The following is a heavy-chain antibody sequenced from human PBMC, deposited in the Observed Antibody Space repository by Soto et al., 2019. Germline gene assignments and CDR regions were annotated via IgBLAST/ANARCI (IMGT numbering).Heavy chain of an antibody. CDR1: GGSISSSSYY. Sequence: SETLSLTCTVSGGSISSSSYYWGWIRQPPGKGLEWIGSIYYSGSTYYNPSLKSRVTISVDTSKNQFSLKLSSVTAADTAVYYCARRDSGYDHDAFDIWGQGTMVTVSS. D-gene: IGHD5-12*01. J-gene: IGHJ3*02. CDR2: IYYSGST. V-gene: IGHV4-39*01. CDR3: ARRDSGYDHDAFDI.